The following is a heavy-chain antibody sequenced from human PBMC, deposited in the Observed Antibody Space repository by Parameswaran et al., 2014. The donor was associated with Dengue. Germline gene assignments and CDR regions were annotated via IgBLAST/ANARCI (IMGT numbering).Heavy chain of an antibody. D-gene: IGHD3-22*01. CDR3: ARAGYDSSFFDY. V-gene: IGHV3-53*01. Sequence: VRQMPGKGLEWVSVIYSGGSTYYADSVKGRFTISRDNSKNTLYLQMNSLRAEDTAVYYCARAGYDSSFFDYWGQGTLVTVSS. J-gene: IGHJ4*02. CDR2: IYSGGST.